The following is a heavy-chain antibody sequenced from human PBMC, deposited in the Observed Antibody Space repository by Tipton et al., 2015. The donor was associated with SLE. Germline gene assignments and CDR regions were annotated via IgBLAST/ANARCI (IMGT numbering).Heavy chain of an antibody. Sequence: SLRLSCAASGFTFSSYAMHWVRQAPGKGLEWVAVISYDGSNKYYADSVKGRFTISGDNAKNSLYLQMNSLRAEDTAVYYCARDPGSYDFWSRAYMDVWGKGTTVTVSS. J-gene: IGHJ6*03. CDR3: ARDPGSYDFWSRAYMDV. D-gene: IGHD3-3*01. V-gene: IGHV3-30*04. CDR1: GFTFSSYA. CDR2: ISYDGSNK.